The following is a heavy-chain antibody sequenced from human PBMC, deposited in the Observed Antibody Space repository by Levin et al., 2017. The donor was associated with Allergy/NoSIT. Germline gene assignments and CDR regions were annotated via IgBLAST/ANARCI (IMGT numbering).Heavy chain of an antibody. D-gene: IGHD3-9*01. J-gene: IGHJ6*02. V-gene: IGHV3-33*01. CDR2: IWYDGSNK. Sequence: GESLKISCAASGFTFSSYGMHWVRQAPGKGLEWVAVIWYDGSNKYYADSVKGRFTISRDNSKNTLYLQMNSLRAEDTAVYYCARGYYDILTGYHWSCGMDVWGQGTTVTVSS. CDR1: GFTFSSYG. CDR3: ARGYYDILTGYHWSCGMDV.